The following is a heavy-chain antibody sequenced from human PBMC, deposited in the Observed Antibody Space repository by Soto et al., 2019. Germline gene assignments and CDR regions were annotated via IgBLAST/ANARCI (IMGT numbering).Heavy chain of an antibody. V-gene: IGHV1-69*12. CDR2: IIPIFGTA. Sequence: QVQLVQSGAEVKKPGSSVKVSCKASGGTFSSYALSWVRQAPGQGLEWMGGIIPIFGTANYAQKFQGRVTITGDESTSTAYMELSSLRSEDTAVDYCARGRDGYNRDAFDIWGQGTMVTVSS. CDR1: GGTFSSYA. J-gene: IGHJ3*02. CDR3: ARGRDGYNRDAFDI. D-gene: IGHD5-12*01.